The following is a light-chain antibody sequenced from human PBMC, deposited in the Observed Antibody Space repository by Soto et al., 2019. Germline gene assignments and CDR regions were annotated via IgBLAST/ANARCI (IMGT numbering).Light chain of an antibody. Sequence: QPVLTQPPSASGSPGQSVTISCTGTSGDVGGYNYVSWYQQHPGEAPRLMIYEVTKRPSGVPDRFSGSKSGNTASLTVSGLQADDEADYYCSSYAGSASLVFGGGTKVTVL. J-gene: IGLJ2*01. CDR3: SSYAGSASLV. CDR1: SGDVGGYNY. V-gene: IGLV2-8*01. CDR2: EVT.